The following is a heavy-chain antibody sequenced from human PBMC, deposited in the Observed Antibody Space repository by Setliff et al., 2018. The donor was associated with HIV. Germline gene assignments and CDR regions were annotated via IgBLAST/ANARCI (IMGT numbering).Heavy chain of an antibody. CDR1: GDSIGDYY. D-gene: IGHD3-10*01. J-gene: IGHJ4*02. V-gene: IGHV4-4*07. Sequence: SETLSLTCTVSGDSIGDYYWNWIRQPAGKGLEWIGRVYASAYINYNPSLKSRLTMSIDTSKNQFSLKLSSVTATDTAVYYCARDAGPHYGSGPPLEYWGQGIQVTVSS. CDR3: ARDAGPHYGSGPPLEY. CDR2: VYASAYI.